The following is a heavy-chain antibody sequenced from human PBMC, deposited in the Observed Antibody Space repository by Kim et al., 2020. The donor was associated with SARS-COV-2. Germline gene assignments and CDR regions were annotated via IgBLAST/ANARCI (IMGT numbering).Heavy chain of an antibody. D-gene: IGHD5-12*01. CDR2: IYTSGST. V-gene: IGHV4-61*02. CDR3: ARYSGYMGDY. Sequence: SETLSLTCTVSGGSISSGSYYWSWIRQPAGKGLEWIGRIYTSGSTNYNPSLKSRVTISVDTSKNQFSLKLSSVTAADTAVYYCARYSGYMGDYWGQGTLVTVSS. CDR1: GGSISSGSYY. J-gene: IGHJ4*02.